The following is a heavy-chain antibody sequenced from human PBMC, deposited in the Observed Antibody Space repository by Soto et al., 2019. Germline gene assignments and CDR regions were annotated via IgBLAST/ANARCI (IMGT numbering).Heavy chain of an antibody. Sequence: ASVKVSCKTSGYTFVDYFIHWVRQAPGQGLEWMGIISLRHHSTSYAQRFQDRLSVTRDPSSTTIYMELSSLRSEDTAVYYCARVVGMTLADENWGQGTLVTVSS. CDR2: ISLRHHST. CDR3: ARVVGMTLADEN. D-gene: IGHD1-26*01. CDR1: GYTFVDYF. J-gene: IGHJ4*02. V-gene: IGHV1-46*01.